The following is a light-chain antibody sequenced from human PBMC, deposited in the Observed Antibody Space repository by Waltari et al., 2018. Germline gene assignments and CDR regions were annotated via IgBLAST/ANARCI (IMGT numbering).Light chain of an antibody. Sequence: DIQMTQSPSSLSASVGDRVNITCRASHGISNLLAWYQQKPGKVPKLLIYGASILQSGVPSRFSGSGSGTDFTLTISSLQPEDVATYYCQRYQSAPYTFGQGTKLEIK. J-gene: IGKJ2*01. CDR2: GAS. CDR3: QRYQSAPYT. V-gene: IGKV1-27*01. CDR1: HGISNL.